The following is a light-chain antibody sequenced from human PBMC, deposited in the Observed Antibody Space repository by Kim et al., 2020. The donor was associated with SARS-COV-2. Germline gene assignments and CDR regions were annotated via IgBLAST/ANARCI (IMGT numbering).Light chain of an antibody. CDR1: SSDVGRYNY. J-gene: IGLJ1*01. Sequence: QSITISCTGTSSDVGRYNYVSWYQQYPGKAPKLMIYDVSERPSGVSDRFSGSKSGNTASLTISGLQAEDEGDYYCSSYASTRSYVFGTGTKVTVL. CDR2: DVS. V-gene: IGLV2-14*04. CDR3: SSYASTRSYV.